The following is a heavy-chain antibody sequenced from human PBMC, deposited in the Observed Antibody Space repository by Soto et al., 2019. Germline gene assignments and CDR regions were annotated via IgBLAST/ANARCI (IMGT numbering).Heavy chain of an antibody. CDR1: GGSITGYY. D-gene: IGHD6-19*01. V-gene: IGHV4-59*01. Sequence: QVQLQESGPGLVKPSETLSLTCTVSGGSITGYYLSWIRQPPGQGLEWIGNIYYGGSTNYNPSLKSRVTISVDTSKNQFSLKLSSVTAADAAVYYCARDSGWLPTTWGQGTLVTVSS. CDR2: IYYGGST. CDR3: ARDSGWLPTT. J-gene: IGHJ5*02.